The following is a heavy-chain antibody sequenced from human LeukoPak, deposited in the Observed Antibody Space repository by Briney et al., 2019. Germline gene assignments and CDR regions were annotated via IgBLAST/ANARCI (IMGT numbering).Heavy chain of an antibody. J-gene: IGHJ3*02. CDR2: IEPRDSYS. CDR3: ARHRRAKDGSDI. Sequence: GESLKISCKGSGYSFSSYWISWVRQTPGKGLECMGRIEPRDSYSNYRPSFQGHVTMAADKSISAAYLPWTSPNAPDTAMYYCARHRRAKDGSDIWGQGTMVTVAS. V-gene: IGHV5-10-1*01. D-gene: IGHD3-10*01. CDR1: GYSFSSYW.